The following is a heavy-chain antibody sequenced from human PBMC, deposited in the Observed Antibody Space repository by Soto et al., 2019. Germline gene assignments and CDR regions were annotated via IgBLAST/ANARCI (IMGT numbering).Heavy chain of an antibody. CDR3: ARDGYCTGGSCYSDRGSDY. J-gene: IGHJ4*02. D-gene: IGHD2-15*01. Sequence: EVQLVESGGGLVQPGGSLRLSCAASGFTFSNYSMNWVRQAPGKGLEWVSYITSSSSTIYYADSVKGRFSISRDNAKNSLFLQMNSLRAEDTAVYYCARDGYCTGGSCYSDRGSDYWGQGTLVTVSS. V-gene: IGHV3-48*01. CDR1: GFTFSNYS. CDR2: ITSSSSTI.